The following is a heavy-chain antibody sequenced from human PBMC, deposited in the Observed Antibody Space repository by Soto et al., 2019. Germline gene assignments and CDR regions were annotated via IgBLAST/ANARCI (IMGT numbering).Heavy chain of an antibody. CDR3: ARERSRTYCGGDCPIDY. CDR1: GGTFSSYA. Sequence: QVQLVQSGAEVKKPGSSVKVSCKASGGTFSSYAISWVRQAPGQGLEWMGGIIPIFGTANYAQKFQGRVTSTADESTSTAYRELSSLRSEDTAVYYCARERSRTYCGGDCPIDYWGQGTLVTVSS. J-gene: IGHJ4*02. V-gene: IGHV1-69*01. CDR2: IIPIFGTA. D-gene: IGHD2-21*02.